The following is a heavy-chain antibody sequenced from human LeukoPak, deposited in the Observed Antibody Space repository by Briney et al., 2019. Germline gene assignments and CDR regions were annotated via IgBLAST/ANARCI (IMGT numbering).Heavy chain of an antibody. CDR3: ARHRYDSSGDIIDY. V-gene: IGHV5-51*01. CDR1: YW. Sequence: YWSWIRQPPGKGLEWMGIIYPGDSDTRYSPSFQGQVTISADKSISTAYLQWSSLKASDTAMYYCARHRYDSSGDIIDYWGQGTLVTVSS. CDR2: IYPGDSDT. D-gene: IGHD3-22*01. J-gene: IGHJ4*02.